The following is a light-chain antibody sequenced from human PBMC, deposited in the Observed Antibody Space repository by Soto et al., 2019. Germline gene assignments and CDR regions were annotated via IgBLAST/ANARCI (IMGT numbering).Light chain of an antibody. CDR3: QQYNSPWT. V-gene: IGKV1-5*03. J-gene: IGKJ1*01. CDR2: KAS. Sequence: DIQMTQSPSTLSASVGDRVTITCRASQSISSWLAWYQQKPGKAPKLLIYKASSLESGVPSRFSGSGSGTEFTLTISSLQPHDFATYYCQQYNSPWTFGQGTKVEIK. CDR1: QSISSW.